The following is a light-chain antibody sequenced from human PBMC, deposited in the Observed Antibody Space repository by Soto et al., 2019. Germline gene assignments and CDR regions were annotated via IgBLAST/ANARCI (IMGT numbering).Light chain of an antibody. V-gene: IGKV3-15*01. CDR1: QSVSSN. J-gene: IGKJ1*01. CDR2: GAS. CDR3: QQYNNWPGT. Sequence: DIVMTQSPDSLAVSPGERATLSCRASQSVSSNLAWYQQKPGQAPRLLIYGASTRATGIPARFSGSGSGTEFTLTISSLQSEDFAVYYCQQYNNWPGTFGQGTKVDSK.